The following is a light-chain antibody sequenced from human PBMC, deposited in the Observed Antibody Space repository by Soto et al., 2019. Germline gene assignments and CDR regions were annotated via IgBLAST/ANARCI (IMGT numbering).Light chain of an antibody. Sequence: EIVMTQSPATLSVSPGERATLSCRASQSVNINLAWYQQKPGQAPRLLIYGASSRATGIPDRFSGSGSGTDFTLTISRLEPEDFATYYCQQSYSTRITFGQGTRLEIK. CDR3: QQSYSTRIT. CDR2: GAS. V-gene: IGKV3D-15*01. CDR1: QSVNIN. J-gene: IGKJ5*01.